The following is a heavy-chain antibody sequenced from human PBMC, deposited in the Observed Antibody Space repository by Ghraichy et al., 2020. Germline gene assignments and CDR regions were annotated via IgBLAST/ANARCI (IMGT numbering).Heavy chain of an antibody. CDR3: AKDSSVLRYFDWCFDY. J-gene: IGHJ4*02. CDR2: ISGSGGST. CDR1: GFTFSSYA. Sequence: GESLNISCAASGFTFSSYAMSWVRQAPGKGLEWVSAISGSGGSTYYADSVKGRFTISRDNSKNTLYLQMNSLRAEDTAVYYCAKDSSVLRYFDWCFDYWGQGTLVTVSS. D-gene: IGHD3-9*01. V-gene: IGHV3-23*01.